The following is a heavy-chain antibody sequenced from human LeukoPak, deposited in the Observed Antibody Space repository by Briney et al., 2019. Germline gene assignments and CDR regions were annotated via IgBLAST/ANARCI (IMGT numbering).Heavy chain of an antibody. D-gene: IGHD3-10*01. CDR1: GFTFSSYA. Sequence: SGGSLRLSCAASGFTFSSYAMSWIRQAPGKGLEWVSAISGSGGSTYYADSVKGRFTISRDNSKNTLYLQMNSLRAEETAVDYCAKVGYGSGRGSFDYWGQGTLVTVSS. J-gene: IGHJ4*02. CDR3: AKVGYGSGRGSFDY. CDR2: ISGSGGST. V-gene: IGHV3-23*01.